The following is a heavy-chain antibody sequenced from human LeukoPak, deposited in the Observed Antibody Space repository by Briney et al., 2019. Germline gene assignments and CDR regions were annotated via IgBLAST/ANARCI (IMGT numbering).Heavy chain of an antibody. J-gene: IGHJ4*02. CDR2: IYSGGST. Sequence: QPGGSLRLSCAASGFSVSNNYMSWVRQAPGKGVEWVSVIYSGGSTYYADSVKGRFTISRDNSKNTLYLQMNSLRAEDTAVYYCAKDSYLLWFGEYFQYFDYWGQGTLVTVSS. CDR3: AKDSYLLWFGEYFQYFDY. D-gene: IGHD3-10*01. CDR1: GFSVSNNY. V-gene: IGHV3-53*01.